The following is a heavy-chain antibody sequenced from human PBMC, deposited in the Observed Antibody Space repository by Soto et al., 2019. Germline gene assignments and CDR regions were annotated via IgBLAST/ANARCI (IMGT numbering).Heavy chain of an antibody. Sequence: SKAPGGSFGSCTLSWARQAPGQGLEWMGRIIPILGIANYAQKFQGRVTITADKSTSTAYMELSSLRSEDTAVYYCASDPGVRGALDIWGQGTMVTVSS. J-gene: IGHJ3*02. V-gene: IGHV1-69*02. D-gene: IGHD3-10*01. CDR1: GGSFGSCT. CDR2: IIPILGIA. CDR3: ASDPGVRGALDI.